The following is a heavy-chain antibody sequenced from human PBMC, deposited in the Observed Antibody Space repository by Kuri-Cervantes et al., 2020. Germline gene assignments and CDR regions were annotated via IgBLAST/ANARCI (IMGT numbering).Heavy chain of an antibody. CDR2: ISSSSSYI. Sequence: GESLKISCAASGFTFSSYSMNWVRQAPGKGLEWVSSISSSSSYIYYADSVKGRFTISRDNAKNSLYLQMNSLKTEDTALYYCTRAGRVAIPYYFDYWGQGTLVTVSS. D-gene: IGHD3-3*01. CDR1: GFTFSSYS. CDR3: TRAGRVAIPYYFDY. V-gene: IGHV3-21*03. J-gene: IGHJ4*02.